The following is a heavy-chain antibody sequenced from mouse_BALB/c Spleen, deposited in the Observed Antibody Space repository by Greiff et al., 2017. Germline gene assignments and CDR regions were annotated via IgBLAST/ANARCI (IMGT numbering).Heavy chain of an antibody. Sequence: VQVVESGPSLVKPSQTLSLTCSVTGDSITSGYWNWIRKFPGNKLEYMGYISYSGSTYYNPSLKSRISITRDTSKNQYYLQLNSVTTEDTATYYCARFLDGYYLYYAMDYWGQGTSVTVSS. D-gene: IGHD2-3*01. CDR2: ISYSGST. J-gene: IGHJ4*01. CDR1: GDSITSGY. CDR3: ARFLDGYYLYYAMDY. V-gene: IGHV3-8*02.